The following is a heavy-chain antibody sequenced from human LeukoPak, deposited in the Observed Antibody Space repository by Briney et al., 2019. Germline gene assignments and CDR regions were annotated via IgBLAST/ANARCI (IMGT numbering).Heavy chain of an antibody. CDR1: GFTFSSYG. J-gene: IGHJ4*02. D-gene: IGHD3-22*01. V-gene: IGHV3-33*06. CDR3: AKDGDYYDSSGYLNY. CDR2: IWYDGSNK. Sequence: GRSLRLSCAASGFTFSSYGMHWVRQAPGKGLEWVAVIWYDGSNKYYADPVKGRFTISRDNSKNTLYLQMNSLRAEDTAVYYCAKDGDYYDSSGYLNYWGQGTLVTVSS.